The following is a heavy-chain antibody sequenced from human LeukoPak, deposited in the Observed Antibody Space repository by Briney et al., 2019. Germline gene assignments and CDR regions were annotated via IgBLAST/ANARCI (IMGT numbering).Heavy chain of an antibody. CDR3: ARDVVGVWGSYRYLDN. Sequence: SETLSLTCAVYGGSFSGYYWSWIRQPPGKGLEWIGEINHSGSTNYNPSLKSRVTISVDTSKNQFSLKLSSVTAADTAVYYCARDVVGVWGSYRYLDNWGQGTLVTVSS. CDR2: INHSGST. V-gene: IGHV4-34*01. J-gene: IGHJ4*02. CDR1: GGSFSGYY. D-gene: IGHD3-16*02.